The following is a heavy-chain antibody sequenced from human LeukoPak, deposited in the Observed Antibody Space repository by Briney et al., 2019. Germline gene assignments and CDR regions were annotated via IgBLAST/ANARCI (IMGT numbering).Heavy chain of an antibody. CDR1: GESFNVFY. CDR3: ARGEGNDYVWGSFYYYLDV. V-gene: IGHV4-34*01. D-gene: IGHD3-16*01. CDR2: INDIGHT. Sequence: SETLSLTCAVNGESFNVFYWTWIRQSPGKGLEWIGEINDIGHTNYNASLKSRVTISLDTSQKQFSLKLTSVTAADTAVYYCARGEGNDYVWGSFYYYLDVWGKGTAVTVSS. J-gene: IGHJ6*03.